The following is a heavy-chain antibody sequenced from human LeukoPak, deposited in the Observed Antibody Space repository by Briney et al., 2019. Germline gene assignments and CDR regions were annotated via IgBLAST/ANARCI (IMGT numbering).Heavy chain of an antibody. V-gene: IGHV3-64D*06. CDR2: ISSNGGST. Sequence: PGGSLRLSCSASGFTFSSYAMHCVRQAPGGGLEYVSAISSNGGSTYYADSVKGRFTISRDNSKNTLYLQMSSLRAEDTAVYYCVKTVYGTMVRGVITSPFDYWGQGTLVTVSS. J-gene: IGHJ4*02. CDR1: GFTFSSYA. CDR3: VKTVYGTMVRGVITSPFDY. D-gene: IGHD3-10*01.